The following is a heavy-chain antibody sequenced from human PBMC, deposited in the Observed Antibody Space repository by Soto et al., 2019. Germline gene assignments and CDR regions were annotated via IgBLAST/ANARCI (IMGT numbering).Heavy chain of an antibody. J-gene: IGHJ4*02. Sequence: QVQLQESGPGLVKPSETLSLTCTVSGGSVSSGSYYWSWIRQPPGKGLEWIGYIYYSGSTNYNPALNTRLTISLNPSKNQVSLKLRSVTAADTAVYYCAEGYCSGGSCYGFDYWGQGTLVTVSS. CDR1: GGSVSSGSYY. CDR2: IYYSGST. V-gene: IGHV4-61*01. CDR3: AEGYCSGGSCYGFDY. D-gene: IGHD2-15*01.